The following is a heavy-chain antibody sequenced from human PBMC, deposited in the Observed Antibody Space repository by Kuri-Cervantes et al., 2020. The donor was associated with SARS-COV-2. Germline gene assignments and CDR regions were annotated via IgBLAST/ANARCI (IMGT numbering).Heavy chain of an antibody. D-gene: IGHD6-13*01. J-gene: IGHJ4*02. CDR3: ARDQGTHIAAASFDY. V-gene: IGHV3-21*01. Sequence: LSLTCAASGFTFSSYAMSWVRQAPGKGLEWVSSISSSSSYIYYADSVKGRFTISRDNAKNSLYLQMNSLRAEDTAVYYCARDQGTHIAAASFDYWGQGTLVTVSS. CDR1: GFTFSSYA. CDR2: ISSSSSYI.